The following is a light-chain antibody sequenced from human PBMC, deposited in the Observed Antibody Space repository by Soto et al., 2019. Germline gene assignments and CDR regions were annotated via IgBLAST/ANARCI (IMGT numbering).Light chain of an antibody. Sequence: DIQMTQPPSTLSASLGDRVTITCRASQSISSWLAWYQQKPGKAPKLLIYDASSLESGVPSRFSGSGSGTEFTLTISSLQPDDFATYYCQQYNSYSWTFGQGTKVDI. CDR1: QSISSW. J-gene: IGKJ1*01. CDR3: QQYNSYSWT. CDR2: DAS. V-gene: IGKV1-5*01.